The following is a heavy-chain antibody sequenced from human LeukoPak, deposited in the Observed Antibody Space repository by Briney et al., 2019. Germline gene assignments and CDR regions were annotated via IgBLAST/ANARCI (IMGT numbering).Heavy chain of an antibody. CDR3: ARDRSYYAY. CDR1: GDSLSTYY. V-gene: IGHV4-59*01. Sequence: SETLSLTCTVSGDSLSTYYWNWIRQPPGKGLEWIGYIYYSGSTNYNPSLKSRVTISVDTSKNQFSLKLSSVTAAGTAVYYCARDRSYYAYWGQGTLVTVSS. J-gene: IGHJ4*02. CDR2: IYYSGST.